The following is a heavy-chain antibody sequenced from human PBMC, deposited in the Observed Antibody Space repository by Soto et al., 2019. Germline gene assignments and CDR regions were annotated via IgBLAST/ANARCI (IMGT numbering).Heavy chain of an antibody. Sequence: ASVKVSCKASGYTFTSYGISWVRQAPGQGLEWMGWISAYNGNTNYAQKLQGRVTMTTDTSTSTAYMELRSLRSDDTAVYYCARAPLDYYYDSSGPFDYWGQGTLVTVS. D-gene: IGHD3-22*01. CDR1: GYTFTSYG. CDR3: ARAPLDYYYDSSGPFDY. V-gene: IGHV1-18*01. J-gene: IGHJ4*02. CDR2: ISAYNGNT.